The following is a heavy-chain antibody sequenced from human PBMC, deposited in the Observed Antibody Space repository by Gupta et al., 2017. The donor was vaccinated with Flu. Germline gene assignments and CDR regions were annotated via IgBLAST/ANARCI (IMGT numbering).Heavy chain of an antibody. V-gene: IGHV1-2*02. CDR2: INPNSGGT. CDR3: ARVQVIKGYSSSSFEY. CDR1: GYTISGYY. D-gene: IGHD6-6*01. Sequence: QVQLVQSGADVKKPGASVKVSCKAYGYTISGYYMHWVRHAPGQGLEWMGWINPNSGGTNYAQKFQGRFTMTRDTSISTAYMGLSRLRSDDTAVYYCARVQVIKGYSSSSFEYWGQGTLVTVSA. J-gene: IGHJ4*02.